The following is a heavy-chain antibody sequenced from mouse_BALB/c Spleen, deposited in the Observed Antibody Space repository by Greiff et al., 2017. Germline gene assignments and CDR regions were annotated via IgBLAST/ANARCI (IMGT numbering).Heavy chain of an antibody. Sequence: VKLQESGAELAKPGASVKMSCKASGYTFTSYWMHWVKQRPGQGLEWIGYINPSTGYTEYNQKFKDKATLTADKSSSTAYMQLSSLTSEDSAVYYCARSSRVPFAYWGQGTLVTVSA. CDR2: INPSTGYT. CDR3: ARSSRVPFAY. V-gene: IGHV1-7*01. CDR1: GYTFTSYW. J-gene: IGHJ3*01. D-gene: IGHD3-1*01.